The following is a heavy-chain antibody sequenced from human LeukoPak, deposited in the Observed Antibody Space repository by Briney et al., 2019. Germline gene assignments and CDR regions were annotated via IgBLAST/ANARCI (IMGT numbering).Heavy chain of an antibody. D-gene: IGHD1-1*01. CDR2: MYPKNGGT. Sequence: ASVKVSCKASGYSFNNYYIHWVRQAPGQGLEWVGWMYPKNGGTNYAQNFQGRVTLTRDTSITTAYMELSSLNSDDTALCYCVRENWYYDYWGQGTLVTVSS. J-gene: IGHJ4*02. CDR1: GYSFNNYY. CDR3: VRENWYYDY. V-gene: IGHV1-2*02.